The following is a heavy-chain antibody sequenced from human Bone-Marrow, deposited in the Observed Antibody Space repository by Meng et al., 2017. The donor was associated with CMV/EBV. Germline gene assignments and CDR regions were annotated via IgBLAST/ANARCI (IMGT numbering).Heavy chain of an antibody. CDR2: ISSSSSYI. CDR1: VSTFSNYI. J-gene: IGHJ4*02. CDR3: ARDSSGWYYFDY. D-gene: IGHD6-19*01. V-gene: IGHV3-21*01. Sequence: SCAASVSTFSNYIMNWVRQAPGKGLEWVSSISSSSSYIYYVDAVKGRCTISRDNAKNSLYLQMNSLRAEDTAVYYCARDSSGWYYFDYWGQGTLVTVSS.